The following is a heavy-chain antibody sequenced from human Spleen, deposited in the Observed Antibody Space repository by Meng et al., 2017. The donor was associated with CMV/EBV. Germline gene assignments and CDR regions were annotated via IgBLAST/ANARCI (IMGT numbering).Heavy chain of an antibody. V-gene: IGHV3-23*01. J-gene: IGHJ6*02. Sequence: GGSLRLSCAASGFTFGDYAMNWVRQTPGKGLEWVSGISASGLTPYYADSVKGRFTISRDNSKNTLYLQMNSLRAEDTAVYYCARGHRGGYNYAPYYGMDVWGQGTTVTVSS. CDR3: ARGHRGGYNYAPYYGMDV. D-gene: IGHD5-18*01. CDR2: ISASGLTP. CDR1: GFTFGDYA.